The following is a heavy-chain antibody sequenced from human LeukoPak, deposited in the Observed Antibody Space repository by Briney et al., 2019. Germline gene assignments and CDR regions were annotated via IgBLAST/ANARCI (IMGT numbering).Heavy chain of an antibody. CDR1: GFSFKDYN. CDR3: AKVRWDNSGWYYLDY. D-gene: IGHD6-19*01. Sequence: GGSLRLSCAASGFSFKDYNMHWVRQAPGKGLEWVAVITYDGSNKYYTDSVKGRFTISRDNSKSTLYLQMSSLRAEDTAVYCCAKVRWDNSGWYYLDYWGQGTLVTVSS. CDR2: ITYDGSNK. V-gene: IGHV3-30*18. J-gene: IGHJ4*02.